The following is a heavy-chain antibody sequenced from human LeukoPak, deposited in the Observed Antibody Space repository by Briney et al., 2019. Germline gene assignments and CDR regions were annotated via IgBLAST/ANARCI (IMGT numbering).Heavy chain of an antibody. CDR2: ISSSGSTI. CDR3: ARAPYYYGSGSYCSLVYMDV. V-gene: IGHV3-48*03. J-gene: IGHJ6*03. Sequence: GGSLRLSCAASGFTFSSYEMNWVRQAPGKGLEWVSYISSSGSTIYYADSVKGRFTISRDNSKNTLYLQMGSLRAEDMAVYYCARAPYYYGSGSYCSLVYMDVWGKGTTVTVSS. CDR1: GFTFSSYE. D-gene: IGHD3-10*01.